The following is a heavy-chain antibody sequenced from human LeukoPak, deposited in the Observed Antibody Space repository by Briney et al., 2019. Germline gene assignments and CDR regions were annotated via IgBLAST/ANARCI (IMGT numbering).Heavy chain of an antibody. D-gene: IGHD6-13*01. CDR2: IYYTGST. CDR3: ARDRRPGITAAGPFDP. Sequence: SETLSLTCTVSGGSISSYYWSWIRQSPGKGLEWIGYIYYTGSTNYNPSLKSRATISVDTSKNQFSLNLSSVTAADTAVYYCARDRRPGITAAGPFDPWGQGTLVTVSS. V-gene: IGHV4-59*01. CDR1: GGSISSYY. J-gene: IGHJ5*02.